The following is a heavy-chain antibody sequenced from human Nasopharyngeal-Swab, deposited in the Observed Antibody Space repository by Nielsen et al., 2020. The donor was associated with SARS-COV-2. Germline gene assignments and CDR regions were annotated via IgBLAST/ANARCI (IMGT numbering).Heavy chain of an antibody. CDR2: IYYSGST. J-gene: IGHJ4*02. CDR1: GGSVSSGSYY. D-gene: IGHD1-26*01. CDR3: ARTYSGSYYPNFDY. Sequence: SETLSLTCTVSGGSVSSGSYYWSWIRQPPGKGLEWIGYIYYSGSTNYNPSLKSRVTISVDTSKNQFSLKLSSVTAADTAVYYCARTYSGSYYPNFDYWGQGTLVTVSS. V-gene: IGHV4-61*01.